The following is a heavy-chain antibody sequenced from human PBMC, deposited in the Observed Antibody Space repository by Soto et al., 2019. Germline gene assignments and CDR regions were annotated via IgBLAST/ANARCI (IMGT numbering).Heavy chain of an antibody. J-gene: IGHJ6*02. V-gene: IGHV1-69*13. CDR3: AGNYGSGSYKYYYYGMGV. CDR2: IIPIFGTA. D-gene: IGHD3-10*01. CDR1: GYTFATHY. Sequence: SVKVSCKASGYTFATHYIHWARQAPGQGLEWMGGIIPIFGTANYAQKFQGRVTITADESTSTAYMELSSLRSEDTAVYYCAGNYGSGSYKYYYYGMGVWGQGTTVTVSS.